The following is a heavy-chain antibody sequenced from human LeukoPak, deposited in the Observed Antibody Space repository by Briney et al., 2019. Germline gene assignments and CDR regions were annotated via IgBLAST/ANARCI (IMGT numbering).Heavy chain of an antibody. J-gene: IGHJ3*02. CDR2: IYTSGST. D-gene: IGHD2-15*01. CDR1: GGSISSYS. V-gene: IGHV4-4*07. CDR3: ACELLDAFDI. Sequence: SETLSLTCSVSGGSISSYSWSWIRQPAGKGLESIGRIYTSGSTTYNPSLKSRVTISVDTSRNQFSLKLSSVTAADTAVYYCACELLDAFDIWGQGTMVTVSS.